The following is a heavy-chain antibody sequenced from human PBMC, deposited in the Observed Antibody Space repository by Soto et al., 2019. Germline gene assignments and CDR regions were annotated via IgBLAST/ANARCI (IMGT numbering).Heavy chain of an antibody. J-gene: IGHJ4*02. Sequence: EVQLLESGGGLVQPGGSLRLSCAASGFTFSSSAMTRVRQAPGKGLEWVSFISGNSGTTYFADSVKGRFTISRDNSKSTLYLQMNSLRAEDTALYYCAKASSISWGVFDYWGQGTLITVSS. D-gene: IGHD6-13*01. CDR3: AKASSISWGVFDY. CDR1: GFTFSSSA. CDR2: ISGNSGTT. V-gene: IGHV3-23*01.